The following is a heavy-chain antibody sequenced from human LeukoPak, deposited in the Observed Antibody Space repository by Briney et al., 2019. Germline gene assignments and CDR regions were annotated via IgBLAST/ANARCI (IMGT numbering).Heavy chain of an antibody. J-gene: IGHJ4*02. CDR3: ARDSDYVPLDY. D-gene: IGHD4-17*01. V-gene: IGHV1-18*01. CDR2: ISAYNGNT. Sequence: ASVKVSCKASGYTFTNFGISWVRQAPGQGLEWMGWISAYNGNTNYAQRLQGRITMTTDTSTNTAYMELRSLRSDDTAVYYCARDSDYVPLDYWGQGTLVTVSS. CDR1: GYTFTNFG.